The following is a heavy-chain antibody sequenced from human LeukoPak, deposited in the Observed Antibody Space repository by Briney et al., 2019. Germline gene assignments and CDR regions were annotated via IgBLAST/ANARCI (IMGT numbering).Heavy chain of an antibody. D-gene: IGHD4-23*01. CDR1: GGSFSGYY. J-gene: IGHJ4*02. CDR3: ASPSRNGGWIYFDH. V-gene: IGHV4-34*01. CDR2: INHSGST. Sequence: PSETLSLTCAVYGGSFSGYYWSWIRQPPGKGLEWIGEINHSGSTNYNPSLKSRVTISVDTSKNKFSLKLSSVTAADTAVYYCASPSRNGGWIYFDHWGQGTLVTVSS.